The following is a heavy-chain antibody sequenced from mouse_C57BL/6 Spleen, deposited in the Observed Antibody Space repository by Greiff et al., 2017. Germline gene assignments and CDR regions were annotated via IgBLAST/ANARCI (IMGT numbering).Heavy chain of an antibody. CDR3: AKIDWFAY. CDR2: INPNNGGT. J-gene: IGHJ3*01. D-gene: IGHD5-1-1*01. Sequence: VQLQQSGPELVKPGASVKMSCKASGYTFTDYYMNWVKQSPGKSLEWIGDINPNNGGTSYNQKFKGKATLTVDKSSSTAYMELRSLTSGDSAVYCCAKIDWFAYWGQGTLVTVSA. CDR1: GYTFTDYY. V-gene: IGHV1-26*01.